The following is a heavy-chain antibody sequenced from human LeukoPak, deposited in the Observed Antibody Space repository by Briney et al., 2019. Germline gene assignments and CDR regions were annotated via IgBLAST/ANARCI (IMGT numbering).Heavy chain of an antibody. CDR3: ARGVRIAVAGNIDY. V-gene: IGHV3-30*04. CDR1: GFTLSSYA. CDR2: ISYDGPNK. Sequence: GGSLRLSCAASGFTLSSYAMHWVRRAPGKGLEWVAVISYDGPNKNYADSVKGRFTISRDNSKNTLYLQMNSLRAEDTAVYYCARGVRIAVAGNIDYWGQGTLVTVSS. D-gene: IGHD6-19*01. J-gene: IGHJ4*02.